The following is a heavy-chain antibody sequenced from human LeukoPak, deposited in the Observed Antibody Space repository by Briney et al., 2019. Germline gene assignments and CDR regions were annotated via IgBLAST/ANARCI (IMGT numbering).Heavy chain of an antibody. Sequence: GGSLRLSCAASGFTFSSYRMNWVRQAPGKGLEWVSHISSSGSTTYYADSVKGRFTISRDNAKNSLYLQMNSLRAEDTAVYYCATYSSLNRREFQYWGQGTLLTVSS. CDR1: GFTFSSYR. CDR3: ATYSSLNRREFQY. CDR2: ISSSGSTT. V-gene: IGHV3-48*04. J-gene: IGHJ1*01. D-gene: IGHD3-22*01.